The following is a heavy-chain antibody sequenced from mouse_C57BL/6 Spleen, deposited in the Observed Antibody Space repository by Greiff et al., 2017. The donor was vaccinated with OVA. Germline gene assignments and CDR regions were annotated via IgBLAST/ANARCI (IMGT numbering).Heavy chain of an antibody. Sequence: VQLQQSGPELVKPGASVKISCKASGYTFTDYYMNWVKQSHGKSLEWIGDINPNNGGTSYNQKFKGKATLTVDKSSSTAYMELRSLTSEDSAVYYCARDYYYGSRYFDVWGTGTTVTVSS. D-gene: IGHD1-1*01. CDR1: GYTFTDYY. CDR2: INPNNGGT. J-gene: IGHJ1*03. CDR3: ARDYYYGSRYFDV. V-gene: IGHV1-26*01.